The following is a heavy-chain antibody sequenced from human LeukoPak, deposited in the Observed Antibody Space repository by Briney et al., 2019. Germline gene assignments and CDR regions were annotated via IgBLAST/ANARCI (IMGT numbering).Heavy chain of an antibody. CDR2: ISGSGGST. D-gene: IGHD5-18*01. V-gene: IGHV3-23*01. CDR3: AKIRGYSLIVYYMDV. J-gene: IGHJ6*03. CDR1: GFTFSSYA. Sequence: GGSLRLSCAASGFTFSSYAMSWVRQAPGKGLEWVSAISGSGGSTYYADSVKGRFPISRDNSKNTLYLQMNSLRAEDTAVYYCAKIRGYSLIVYYMDVWGKGTTVTVSS.